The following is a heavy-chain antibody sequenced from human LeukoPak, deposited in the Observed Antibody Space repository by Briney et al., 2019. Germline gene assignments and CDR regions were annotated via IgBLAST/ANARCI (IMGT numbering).Heavy chain of an antibody. V-gene: IGHV3-9*01. D-gene: IGHD3-10*01. CDR1: GFTFDDYV. CDR2: ISWNSGSI. CDR3: AKENYYATSGMDV. Sequence: SVRLSCAASGFTFDDYVMHWVRQAPGKGLEGVSGISWNSGSIGYADSVKGRFTISRDNAKNSLYLQMNSLRADDTALYYCAKENYYATSGMDVWGQGTTVTVSS. J-gene: IGHJ6*02.